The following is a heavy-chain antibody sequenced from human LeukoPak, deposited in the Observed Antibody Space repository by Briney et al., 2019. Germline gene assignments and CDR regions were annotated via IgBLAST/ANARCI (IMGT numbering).Heavy chain of an antibody. D-gene: IGHD5-18*01. J-gene: IGHJ4*02. CDR2: IYYSKNT. V-gene: IGHV4-39*01. CDR3: VSPRGFSYGYFDY. CDR1: GGSISSSSAY. Sequence: PSETLSLTCTVSGGSISSSSAYWGWXRQPPXKGLEWXGSIYYSKNTYYNPSLKSRVTISADTSKNQFSLTLGSVSATDTAVYYCVSPRGFSYGYFDYWGQGTLVTVSS.